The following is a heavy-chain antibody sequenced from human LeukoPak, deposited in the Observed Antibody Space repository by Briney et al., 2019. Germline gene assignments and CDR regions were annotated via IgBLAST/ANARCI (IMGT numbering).Heavy chain of an antibody. J-gene: IGHJ4*02. V-gene: IGHV3-23*01. CDR2: ISGGGGLT. CDR3: AKKICITNTNSNTCIKGGFDY. D-gene: IGHD3-10*01. Sequence: GGSLRLSCTASGFTFSSYSMYWVRQAPGKGLEWVSVISGGGGLTYYADSMEGRFTVSRDNSKNTLYLQMNSLRAGDTAMYYCAKKICITNTNSNTCIKGGFDYWAGEPWSPSPQ. CDR1: GFTFSSYS.